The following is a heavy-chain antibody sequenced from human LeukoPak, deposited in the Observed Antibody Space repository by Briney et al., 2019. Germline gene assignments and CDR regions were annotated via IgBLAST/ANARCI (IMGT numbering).Heavy chain of an antibody. Sequence: GGSLRLSCAASGFTFSSYSMNWVRQAPGKGLEWVSSISSSSSYIYYADSVKGRFTISRDNAKNSLYLQMNSLRAEDTAVYYCARAWAPYYYDSSATVNDYWGQGTLVTVSS. D-gene: IGHD3-22*01. CDR2: ISSSSSYI. V-gene: IGHV3-21*01. CDR3: ARAWAPYYYDSSATVNDY. CDR1: GFTFSSYS. J-gene: IGHJ4*02.